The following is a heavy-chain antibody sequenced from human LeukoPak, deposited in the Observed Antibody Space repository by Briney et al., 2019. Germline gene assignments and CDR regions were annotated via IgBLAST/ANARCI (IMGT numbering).Heavy chain of an antibody. Sequence: GGSLRLSCAASGFTFYDYAMHWVRQVPGKGLEWVSLMTGDGGTRHYADSVKGRFTISKDNNKETLYLQMNSLRPEDSGIYYCVKDTGTMLRGVLSDYYHGMHVWGQGTTVTVSS. CDR2: MTGDGGTR. V-gene: IGHV3-43*02. CDR3: VKDTGTMLRGVLSDYYHGMHV. J-gene: IGHJ6*02. CDR1: GFTFYDYA. D-gene: IGHD3-10*01.